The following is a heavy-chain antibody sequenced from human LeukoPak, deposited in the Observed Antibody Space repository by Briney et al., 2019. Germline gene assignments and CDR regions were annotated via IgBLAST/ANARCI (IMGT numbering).Heavy chain of an antibody. J-gene: IGHJ4*02. Sequence: GGSLRLSCAASGFIFSNAWMNWVRQAPGKGLEWVSYISSSSSTIYYADSVKGRFTISRDNAKNSLYLQMNSLRDEDTAVYYCAGDTLHSRGSYGYWGQGTLVTVSS. CDR1: GFIFSNAW. CDR3: AGDTLHSRGSYGY. D-gene: IGHD1-26*01. CDR2: ISSSSSTI. V-gene: IGHV3-48*02.